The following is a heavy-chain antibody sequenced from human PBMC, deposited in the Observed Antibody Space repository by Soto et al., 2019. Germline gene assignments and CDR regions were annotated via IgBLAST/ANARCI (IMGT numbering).Heavy chain of an antibody. CDR2: IYYSGST. V-gene: IGHV4-61*01. CDR3: ARGIDGWYQGRYYYGMDV. J-gene: IGHJ6*02. D-gene: IGHD6-19*01. CDR1: GGSVSSGSYY. Sequence: QVQLQESGPGLVKPSETLSLTCTVSGGSVSSGSYYWSWIRQPPGKGLEWIGYIYYSGSTNYNPSHNRRVTISVDTSKNQFSLKLRSVTAADTAVYYCARGIDGWYQGRYYYGMDVWGQGTTVTVSS.